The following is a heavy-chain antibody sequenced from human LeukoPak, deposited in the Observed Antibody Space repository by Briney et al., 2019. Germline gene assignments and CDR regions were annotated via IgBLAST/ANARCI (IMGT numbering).Heavy chain of an antibody. D-gene: IGHD5-12*01. J-gene: IGHJ4*02. Sequence: SVKVSCKASGGTFSTYAINWVRQAPGQGLEWMGRIIPIVGIANYAQKFQGRVTITADKSTSTAYMELSSLRSEDTAVYYCAGERKEKSGYDYFDYWGQGTLVTVSS. CDR3: AGERKEKSGYDYFDY. CDR2: IIPIVGIA. V-gene: IGHV1-69*04. CDR1: GGTFSTYA.